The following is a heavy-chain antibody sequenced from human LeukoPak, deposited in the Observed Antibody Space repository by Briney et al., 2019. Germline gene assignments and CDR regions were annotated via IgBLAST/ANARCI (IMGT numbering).Heavy chain of an antibody. Sequence: GGSLRLSCAASGFTFSSYGMHWVRQAPGKGPEWVAFIRYDGSNKYYADSVKGRFTISRDNAKRSLYLEMTSLRVEDTAVFYCARDPYKNKDYSNYGAFDIWGQGTKVTVSS. V-gene: IGHV3-30*02. CDR2: IRYDGSNK. J-gene: IGHJ3*02. D-gene: IGHD4-11*01. CDR1: GFTFSSYG. CDR3: ARDPYKNKDYSNYGAFDI.